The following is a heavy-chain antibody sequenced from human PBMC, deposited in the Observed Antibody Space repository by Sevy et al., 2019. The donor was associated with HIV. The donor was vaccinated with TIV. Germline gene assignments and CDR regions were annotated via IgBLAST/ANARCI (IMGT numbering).Heavy chain of an antibody. D-gene: IGHD3-3*01. CDR2: ISGSGGSST. CDR3: AKDRDFWRAACYFDY. V-gene: IGHV3-23*01. Sequence: GGTLRLSCAVSGFTFSTYAMRWVRQAPGKGLEWVSAISGSGGSSTYYADSVKGRFTISRDNSKNTLYLQMNSLSAEDTAVYYCAKDRDFWRAACYFDYWGQGTLVTVSS. CDR1: GFTFSTYA. J-gene: IGHJ4*02.